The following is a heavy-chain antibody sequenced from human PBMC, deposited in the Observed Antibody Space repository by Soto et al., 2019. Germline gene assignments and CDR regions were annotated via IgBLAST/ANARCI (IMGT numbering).Heavy chain of an antibody. CDR1: GYTFTSYG. J-gene: IGHJ6*02. D-gene: IGHD3-3*01. CDR3: ARDLVTGYSSITIFGVVTPYYYYYGMDA. V-gene: IGHV1-18*04. CDR2: ISAYNGNT. Sequence: ASVKVSCKASGYTFTSYGISWVRQAPGQGLEWMGWISAYNGNTNYAQKLQGRVTMTTDTSTSTAYMELRSLRSDDTAVYYCARDLVTGYSSITIFGVVTPYYYYYGMDAWGQGTTVTVSS.